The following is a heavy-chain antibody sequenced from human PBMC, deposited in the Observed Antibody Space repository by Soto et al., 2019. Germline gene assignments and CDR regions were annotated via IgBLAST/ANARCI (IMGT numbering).Heavy chain of an antibody. CDR3: ARGGPLVVVPAARWWFDP. CDR1: GYTFTSYA. V-gene: IGHV1-3*01. Sequence: ASVKVSCKASGYTFTSYAMHWVRQAPGQRLEWMGWINAGNGNTEYSQKFQGRVTITRDTSASTAYVELSSLRSEDTAVYYCARGGPLVVVPAARWWFDPWGQGTLVTVSS. D-gene: IGHD2-2*01. J-gene: IGHJ5*02. CDR2: INAGNGNT.